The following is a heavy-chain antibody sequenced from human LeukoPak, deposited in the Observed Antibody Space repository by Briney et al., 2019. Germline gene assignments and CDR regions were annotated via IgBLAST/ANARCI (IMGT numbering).Heavy chain of an antibody. J-gene: IGHJ4*02. CDR1: GFTFSSYG. CDR3: AKSWNYFDY. D-gene: IGHD6-13*01. CDR2: ISYDGSNK. V-gene: IGHV3-30*18. Sequence: PGGSLRLSCAASGFTFSSYGMHWVRQAPGKGLEWVAVISYDGSNKYYADSVKGRFTISRDNSKNTLYLQMNSLRAEDTAVYYCAKSWNYFDYWGQGTLVTVSS.